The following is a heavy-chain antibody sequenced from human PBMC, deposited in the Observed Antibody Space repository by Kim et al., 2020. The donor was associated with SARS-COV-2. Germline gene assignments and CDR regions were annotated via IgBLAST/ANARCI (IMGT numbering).Heavy chain of an antibody. CDR2: IYYSGST. CDR1: GGSISSYY. Sequence: SETLSLTCTVSGGSISSYYWSWIRQPPGKGLEWIGYIYYSGSTNYNPSLKSGVTISVDTSKNQFSLKLSSVTAADTAVYYCARSVDTAMASYYGMDVWGQGTTVPVSS. CDR3: ARSVDTAMASYYGMDV. J-gene: IGHJ6*02. V-gene: IGHV4-59*01. D-gene: IGHD5-18*01.